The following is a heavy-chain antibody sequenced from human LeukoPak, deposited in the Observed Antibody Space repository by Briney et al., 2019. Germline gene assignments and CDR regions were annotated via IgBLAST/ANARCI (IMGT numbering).Heavy chain of an antibody. Sequence: ASVKVSCKASGYTFTSYGISWVRQAPGQGLEWMGWISAYNGNTNYAQKLQGRVTMTTDTSTSTACMELRSLRSDDTAVYYCARCFLGVAGTYYYYGMDVWGQGTTVTVSS. J-gene: IGHJ6*02. CDR2: ISAYNGNT. V-gene: IGHV1-18*01. CDR1: GYTFTSYG. CDR3: ARCFLGVAGTYYYYGMDV. D-gene: IGHD6-19*01.